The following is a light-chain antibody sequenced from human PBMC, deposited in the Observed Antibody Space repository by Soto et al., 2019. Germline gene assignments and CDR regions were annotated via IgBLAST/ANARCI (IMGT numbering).Light chain of an antibody. CDR2: AAS. Sequence: DVQMTQFPSSLSASVGDRVTITCRASQNIGTYVNWYQHKPGKAHKLLLYAASTLQSAVPSRFSGRGSGTDFTLTISRLTSEDLATYFCQQSYSTTSVTFGRGTLLEI. CDR1: QNIGTY. CDR3: QQSYSTTSVT. J-gene: IGKJ5*01. V-gene: IGKV1-39*01.